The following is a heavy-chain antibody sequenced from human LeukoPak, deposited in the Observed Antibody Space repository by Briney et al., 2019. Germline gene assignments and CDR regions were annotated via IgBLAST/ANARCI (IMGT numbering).Heavy chain of an antibody. CDR1: GFSFSDHW. J-gene: IGHJ1*01. V-gene: IGHV3-23*01. Sequence: GGSLRLSCVASGFSFSDHWINWFRQAPGKGLEWVSAISGSGGSTYYADSVKGRFTISRDNSKNTLYLQMNSLRAEDTAVYYCAKAPTVTTEGYFQHWGQGTLVTVSS. D-gene: IGHD4-11*01. CDR2: ISGSGGST. CDR3: AKAPTVTTEGYFQH.